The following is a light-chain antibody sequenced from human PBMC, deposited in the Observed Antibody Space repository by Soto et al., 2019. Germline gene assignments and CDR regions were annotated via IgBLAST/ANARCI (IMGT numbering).Light chain of an antibody. CDR3: QQYSDWPLT. CDR2: ATS. Sequence: EIVVTQSPATLSVSPGERATLSCRASQSVGNNFAWYQQKPGQAPRLLIFATSTRATGVPARFSGSRSGTEFTLSISSLQSEDFAVYYCQQYSDWPLTFGGGTKVEIE. V-gene: IGKV3-15*01. CDR1: QSVGNN. J-gene: IGKJ4*01.